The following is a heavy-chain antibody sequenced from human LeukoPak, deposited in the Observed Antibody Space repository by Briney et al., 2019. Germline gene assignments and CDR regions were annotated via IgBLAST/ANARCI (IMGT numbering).Heavy chain of an antibody. V-gene: IGHV3-23*01. Sequence: GGSLRLSCAASGFTFSDYFMSWIRQAPGKGPEWVSAISGSGGSTYYADSVKGRFTISRDNSKNTLYLQMNSLRAEDTAVYYCAKGGVWFGELDYWGQGTLVTVSS. CDR2: ISGSGGST. CDR3: AKGGVWFGELDY. CDR1: GFTFSDYF. J-gene: IGHJ4*02. D-gene: IGHD3-10*01.